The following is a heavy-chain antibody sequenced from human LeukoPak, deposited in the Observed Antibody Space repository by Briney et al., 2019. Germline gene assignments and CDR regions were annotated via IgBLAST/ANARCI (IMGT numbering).Heavy chain of an antibody. CDR2: IYHSGST. Sequence: SETLSLTCTVSGYSISSGYYWGWIRQPPGKGLEWIGSIYHSGSTYYNPSLKSRVTISVDTSKNQFSLKLSSVTAADTAVYYCARDAFSEDSSGYYENDAFDIWGQGTMITVSS. V-gene: IGHV4-38-2*02. CDR1: GYSISSGYY. J-gene: IGHJ3*02. D-gene: IGHD3-22*01. CDR3: ARDAFSEDSSGYYENDAFDI.